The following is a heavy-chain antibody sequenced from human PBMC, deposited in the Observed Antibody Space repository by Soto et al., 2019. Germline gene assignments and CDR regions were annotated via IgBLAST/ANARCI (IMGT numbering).Heavy chain of an antibody. Sequence: SETLSLTCTVSGGSISSGGYYWSWIRQHPGKGLEWIGYIYYSGSTYYNPSLKSRVTISVDTSKNQFSLKLSSVTAADTAVYYCAREGGIVGATAADPWGQGIQVTVSS. V-gene: IGHV4-31*03. CDR3: AREGGIVGATAADP. D-gene: IGHD1-26*01. CDR2: IYYSGST. J-gene: IGHJ5*02. CDR1: GGSISSGGYY.